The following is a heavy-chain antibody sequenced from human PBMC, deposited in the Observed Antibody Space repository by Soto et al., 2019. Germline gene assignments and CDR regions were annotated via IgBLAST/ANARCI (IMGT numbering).Heavy chain of an antibody. CDR3: ARDGH. J-gene: IGHJ4*01. CDR1: GYTFTSSG. CDR2: VSANNGNT. V-gene: IGHV1-18*01. Sequence: QVQLVQSGAEVKRPGASVKVSCKASGYTFTSSGFSWVRQAPGQGLEWVGWVSANNGNTNFAQKFQDRVAMTTDTSTTTTYLELRGLISDDTAIYYCARDGHWGHGTLVTVSS.